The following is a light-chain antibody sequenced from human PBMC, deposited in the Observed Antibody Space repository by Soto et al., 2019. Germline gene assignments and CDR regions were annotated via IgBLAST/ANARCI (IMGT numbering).Light chain of an antibody. V-gene: IGKV1-27*01. CDR1: QGIAPY. CDR2: ATS. J-gene: IGKJ4*01. CDR3: QKYNSAPLT. Sequence: DVQITQSPSSLSAFVGDRVTITCRASQGIAPYLAWFQQKPGKVPKLLIYATSTLQSGVPSRFSGSGSGTDFTLTINSMQAEDVGTYYCQKYNSAPLTFGGGTKVEIK.